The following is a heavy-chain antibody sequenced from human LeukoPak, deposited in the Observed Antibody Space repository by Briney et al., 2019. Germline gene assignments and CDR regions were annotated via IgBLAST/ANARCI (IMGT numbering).Heavy chain of an antibody. D-gene: IGHD6-19*01. CDR1: GYTFTGYY. Sequence: ASVKVSCKASGYTFTGYYMHWVRQAPGQGLEWMGWINPNSGGTNYAQKFQGRVTMTRDTSISTAYMELSRLRSDDTAVYYCASEIAVAETGDWFDPWGQGTPVTVSS. CDR3: ASEIAVAETGDWFDP. J-gene: IGHJ5*02. CDR2: INPNSGGT. V-gene: IGHV1-2*02.